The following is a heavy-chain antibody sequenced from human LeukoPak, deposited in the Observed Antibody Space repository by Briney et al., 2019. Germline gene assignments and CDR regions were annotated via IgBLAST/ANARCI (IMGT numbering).Heavy chain of an antibody. Sequence: SETLSLTCAVYGGSFSGHYWSWIRQPPGKGLEWIGGINHSESTNYNPSLKSRVTISGDTSKNQFSLKMSSVTAADTAVYYCARLPTQSPKQWYFDLWGRGTLVTVSS. CDR1: GGSFSGHY. CDR3: ARLPTQSPKQWYFDL. CDR2: INHSEST. J-gene: IGHJ2*01. V-gene: IGHV4-34*01.